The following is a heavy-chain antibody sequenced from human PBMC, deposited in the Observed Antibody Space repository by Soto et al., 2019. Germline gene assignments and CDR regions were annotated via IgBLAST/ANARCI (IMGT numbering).Heavy chain of an antibody. J-gene: IGHJ4*02. CDR3: ARHTHLYPSSWPYYFDY. CDR2: IYYRGST. Sequence: SETLSLTCTVSGGSISSSSYYWGWIRQPPGKGLEWIGSIYYRGSTYYNPSLKSRVTISVDTSKNQFSLNLTSVTAADTAVYYCARHTHLYPSSWPYYFDYWGQGTLVTVSS. V-gene: IGHV4-39*01. D-gene: IGHD6-13*01. CDR1: GGSISSSSYY.